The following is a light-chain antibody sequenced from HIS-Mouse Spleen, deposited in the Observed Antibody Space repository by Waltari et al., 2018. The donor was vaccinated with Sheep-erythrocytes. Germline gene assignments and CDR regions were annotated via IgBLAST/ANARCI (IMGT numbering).Light chain of an antibody. V-gene: IGLV2-11*01. CDR3: CSYAGSYNHV. CDR1: SSDVGGYNY. CDR2: DLS. Sequence: QSALTQPRSVSGSPGQSVTISCTGTSSDVGGYNYVSWYQQPPGKAPKLMIYDLSKRPSGVPERFSGSRSGNTASLTSSGFQAEDEADYYCCSYAGSYNHVFATGTKVTVL. J-gene: IGLJ1*01.